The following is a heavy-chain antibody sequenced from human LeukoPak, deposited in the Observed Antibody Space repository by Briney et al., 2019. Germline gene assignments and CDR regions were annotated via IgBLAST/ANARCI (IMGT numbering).Heavy chain of an antibody. V-gene: IGHV4-61*02. J-gene: IGHJ5*02. CDR2: IYASGRT. D-gene: IGHD3-3*01. CDR1: GGSISSDNYY. Sequence: PSETLSLTCTVSGGSISSDNYYWSWIRQPAGKGLEWIGRIYASGRTNYNPSLKSRVTISIDTSKNQFYLNLNSVTAADTAVYYCARTYYDFWSGHRNWFDPWGQGTLVTVSS. CDR3: ARTYYDFWSGHRNWFDP.